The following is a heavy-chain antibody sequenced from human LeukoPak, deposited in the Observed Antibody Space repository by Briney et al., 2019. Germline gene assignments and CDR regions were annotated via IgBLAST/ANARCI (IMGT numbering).Heavy chain of an antibody. CDR3: ARVAVAGPTGWFDS. Sequence: GGSPRLSCAASGFALRSYTVTWVRQAPGKGLEWVSSISSTSAYIYYAESVKGRFSISRDNVDNVVHLQMSSLTNEDTAVYYCARVAVAGPTGWFDSWGQGTLVTVSS. J-gene: IGHJ5*01. V-gene: IGHV3-21*01. CDR2: ISSTSAYI. CDR1: GFALRSYT. D-gene: IGHD6-19*01.